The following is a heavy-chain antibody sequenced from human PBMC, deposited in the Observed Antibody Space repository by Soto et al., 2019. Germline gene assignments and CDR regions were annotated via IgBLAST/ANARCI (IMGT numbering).Heavy chain of an antibody. Sequence: EVQLLESGGGLVQPGGSLRLSCAASGFTFSTYTMSWVRQAPGKGMECVSAISGTGGSSSYTDSVKGRFTISRDNSKNTLSLQMDSLRAEDTAGYYCAKRAVAGRNWYFDLWGRGTLVTVSS. CDR1: GFTFSTYT. CDR2: ISGTGGSS. J-gene: IGHJ2*01. CDR3: AKRAVAGRNWYFDL. V-gene: IGHV3-23*01. D-gene: IGHD6-19*01.